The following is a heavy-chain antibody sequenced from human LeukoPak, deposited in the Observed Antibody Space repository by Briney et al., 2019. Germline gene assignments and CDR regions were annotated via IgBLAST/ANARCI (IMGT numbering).Heavy chain of an antibody. Sequence: ASVKVSCKASGGTFSSYAISWVRQAPGQGLEWMGIINPSGGSTSYAQKFQGRVTMTRDTSTSTVYMELSSLRSEDTAVYYCARARQWLVKGWLDPWGQGTLVTVSS. V-gene: IGHV1-46*01. J-gene: IGHJ5*02. D-gene: IGHD6-19*01. CDR2: INPSGGST. CDR3: ARARQWLVKGWLDP. CDR1: GGTFSSYA.